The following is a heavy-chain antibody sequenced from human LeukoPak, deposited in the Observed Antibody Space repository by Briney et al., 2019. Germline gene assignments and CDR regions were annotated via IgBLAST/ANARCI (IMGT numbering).Heavy chain of an antibody. V-gene: IGHV4-34*01. Sequence: PSETLSLTCAVYGGSFSGYYWSWIRQPPGKGLEWIGEINHSGSTNYNPSLKRRGTISVDTSKNQFSLKLSSVTAADTAVYYCARALGRPRDYWGQGTLVTVSS. CDR3: ARALGRPRDY. J-gene: IGHJ4*02. CDR2: INHSGST. CDR1: GGSFSGYY. D-gene: IGHD7-27*01.